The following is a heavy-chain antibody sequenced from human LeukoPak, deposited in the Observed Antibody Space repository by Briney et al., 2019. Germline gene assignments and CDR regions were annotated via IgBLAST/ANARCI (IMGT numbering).Heavy chain of an antibody. Sequence: KTGGSLRLSCAASGFTFSSYSMNWVRQAPGKGLEWVSSISSSSYIYYADSVKGRFTISRDNAKNSLYLQMNSLRAEDTAVYYCARHVPGYSYGYDYWGQGTLVTVSS. CDR1: GFTFSSYS. CDR3: ARHVPGYSYGYDY. D-gene: IGHD5-18*01. J-gene: IGHJ4*02. CDR2: ISSSSYI. V-gene: IGHV3-21*01.